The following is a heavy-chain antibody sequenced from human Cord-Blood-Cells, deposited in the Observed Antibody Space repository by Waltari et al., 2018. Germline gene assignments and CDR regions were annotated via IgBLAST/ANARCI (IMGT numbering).Heavy chain of an antibody. Sequence: EVQLVQSGAEVKKPGESLKISCKGSGYSFTSYWIGWVRQMPGKGLEWIGIIRPGDSANNYSPSFQGQVTNSADKSISTADLQWSSLKASDTAMYYCARQGGSYAFDIWGQGTMVTVSS. D-gene: IGHD1-26*01. V-gene: IGHV5-51*01. CDR3: ARQGGSYAFDI. CDR2: IRPGDSAN. J-gene: IGHJ3*02. CDR1: GYSFTSYW.